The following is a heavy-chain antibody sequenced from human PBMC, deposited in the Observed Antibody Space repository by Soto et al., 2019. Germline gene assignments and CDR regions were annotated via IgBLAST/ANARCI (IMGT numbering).Heavy chain of an antibody. CDR1: GGSISSGGYS. CDR2: IYHSGST. Sequence: QLQLQESGSGLVKPSQTLSLTCAVSGGSISSGGYSWSWIRQPPGKGLEWIGYIYHSGSTYYNPSRMRRVNISVDRSKNQISLKLSSVTAADTAVYYCARDGGGYSYEVHYWGQGTLVTVSS. D-gene: IGHD5-18*01. V-gene: IGHV4-30-2*01. CDR3: ARDGGGYSYEVHY. J-gene: IGHJ4*02.